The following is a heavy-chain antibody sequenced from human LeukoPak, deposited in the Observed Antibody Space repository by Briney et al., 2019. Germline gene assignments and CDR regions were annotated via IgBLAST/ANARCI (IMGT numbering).Heavy chain of an antibody. Sequence: HPGGSLRLSCAATGFTFSSYAMSWVRQAPGKGLEWVSAISGSGGSTYYADSVKGRFTISRDNSKNTLYLQMNSLRAEDTAVYYCAASPPRRTLWTEYFQHWGQGTLVTVSS. D-gene: IGHD3-10*01. CDR2: ISGSGGST. J-gene: IGHJ1*01. CDR3: AASPPRRTLWTEYFQH. CDR1: GFTFSSYA. V-gene: IGHV3-23*01.